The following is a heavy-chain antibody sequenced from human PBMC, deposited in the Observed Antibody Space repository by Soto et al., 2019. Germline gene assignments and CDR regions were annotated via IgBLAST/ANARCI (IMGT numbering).Heavy chain of an antibody. J-gene: IGHJ6*03. D-gene: IGHD3-10*01. CDR2: INHSGST. CDR3: ATNYGSGSYWGYYYYMDV. V-gene: IGHV4-34*01. CDR1: GGSFSGYY. Sequence: SETLSLTCAVYGGSFSGYYWSWIRQPPGKGLEWIGEINHSGSTNYNPSLKSRVTISVDTSKNQFSLKLSSVTAADTAVYYCATNYGSGSYWGYYYYMDVWGKGTTVTVSS.